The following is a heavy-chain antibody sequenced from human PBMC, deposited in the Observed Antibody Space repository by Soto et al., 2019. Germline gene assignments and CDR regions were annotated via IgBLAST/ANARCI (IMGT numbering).Heavy chain of an antibody. CDR3: ARGSYYYDSSGYENNGFDP. CDR2: MNPNSGNT. D-gene: IGHD3-22*01. Sequence: ASVKVSCKASGYTFTSYDINWVRQATGQGLEWMGWMNPNSGNTGYAQKFQGRVTMTRNTSISTAYMELSSLRSEDTAVYYCARGSYYYDSSGYENNGFDPWGPGTRVTVS. CDR1: GYTFTSYD. V-gene: IGHV1-8*01. J-gene: IGHJ5*02.